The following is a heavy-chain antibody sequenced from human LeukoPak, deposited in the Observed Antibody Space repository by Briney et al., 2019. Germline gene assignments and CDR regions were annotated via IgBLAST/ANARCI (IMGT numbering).Heavy chain of an antibody. V-gene: IGHV3-74*01. CDR1: GFTFSSYW. D-gene: IGHD4-17*01. Sequence: GGSLRLSCAASGFTFSSYWMHWVRQAPGKGLVWVSHINSDGSSTSYADSVKGRFTISRDNAKNTLYLQMNSLRAEDTAVYYCARDLRYGDYEFFDYWGQGTLVTVSS. CDR2: INSDGSST. CDR3: ARDLRYGDYEFFDY. J-gene: IGHJ4*02.